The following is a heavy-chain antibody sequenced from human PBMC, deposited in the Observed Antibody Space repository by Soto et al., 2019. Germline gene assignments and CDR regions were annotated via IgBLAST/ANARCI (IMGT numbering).Heavy chain of an antibody. CDR2: IIPIFGTA. V-gene: IGHV1-69*01. Sequence: QVQLVQSGAEVKKPGSSVKVSCKASGGTFSSYAISWVRQAPGQGLEWMGGIIPIFGTANYGQKFQGRVTITADESTSTAYMELSSLRSEDTAVYYCARGGYDFWSGYYTVNWFDPWGQGTLVTVSS. D-gene: IGHD3-3*01. CDR1: GGTFSSYA. J-gene: IGHJ5*02. CDR3: ARGGYDFWSGYYTVNWFDP.